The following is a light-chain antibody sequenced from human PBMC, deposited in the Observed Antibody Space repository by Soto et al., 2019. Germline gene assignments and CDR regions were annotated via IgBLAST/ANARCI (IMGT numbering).Light chain of an antibody. Sequence: EIVMTQSPATLSVSPVERVSLSCRASQSVSTNLAWYQQTPGQAPRLLISGASTRASDIPARFSGYGSGTDFTLTISSLQSEDFAVYYCQQYNDWPRRLTFGGGTKVDIK. J-gene: IGKJ4*01. V-gene: IGKV3-15*01. CDR2: GAS. CDR1: QSVSTN. CDR3: QQYNDWPRRLT.